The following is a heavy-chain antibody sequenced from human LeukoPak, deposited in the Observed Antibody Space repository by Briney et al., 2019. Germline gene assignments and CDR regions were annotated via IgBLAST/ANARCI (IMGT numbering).Heavy chain of an antibody. CDR2: INTDGGST. D-gene: IGHD6-13*01. Sequence: GGSLRLSCAASGFTFRSYWMYWVRQAPGKGLVWVSRINTDGGSTNYADSVKGRFTISRDNAKNTVYLQMNSLRAEDTAVYYCARGSSSWLLDYYYMDVWGKGTTVTVSS. V-gene: IGHV3-74*01. CDR1: GFTFRSYW. CDR3: ARGSSSWLLDYYYMDV. J-gene: IGHJ6*03.